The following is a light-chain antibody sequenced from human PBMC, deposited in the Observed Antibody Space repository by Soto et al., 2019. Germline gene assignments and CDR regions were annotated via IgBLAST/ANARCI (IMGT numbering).Light chain of an antibody. CDR2: EAF. Sequence: SLPASVSGSPGQSTPISCTGTISDVGSHNVVASYQQCPGKAPQVMIYEAFKRPSEVSSRFSGSKSGNTASLTISGLQAEDEAEYHCCSHAGGDTYVFGTGTKVTVL. CDR3: CSHAGGDTYV. CDR1: ISDVGSHNV. V-gene: IGLV2-23*01. J-gene: IGLJ1*01.